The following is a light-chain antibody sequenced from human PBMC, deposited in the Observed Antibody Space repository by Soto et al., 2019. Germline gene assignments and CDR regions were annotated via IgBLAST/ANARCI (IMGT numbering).Light chain of an antibody. CDR1: QGIRND. Sequence: AIQMTQSPSSLSASVGDRVTITCRASQGIRNDLGWYQQKPGKAPKVLIYAVSSLQSGVPSRFSGSGSGTDFTLTISSLQPEDSATYYCLQDYICPRTFGQGTKVEIK. J-gene: IGKJ1*01. CDR3: LQDYICPRT. V-gene: IGKV1-6*01. CDR2: AVS.